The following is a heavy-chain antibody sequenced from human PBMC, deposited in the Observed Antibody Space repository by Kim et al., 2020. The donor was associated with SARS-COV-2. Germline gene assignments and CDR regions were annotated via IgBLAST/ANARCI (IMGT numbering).Heavy chain of an antibody. Sequence: GGSLRLSCAASGFTFSSYSMNWVRQAPGKGLEWVSYISSSSSTIYYADSVKGRFTISRDNAKNSLYLQMNSLRDEDTAVYYCARDGVYYDILTGYSYWGQGTLVTVSS. CDR2: ISSSSSTI. D-gene: IGHD3-9*01. CDR1: GFTFSSYS. J-gene: IGHJ4*02. V-gene: IGHV3-48*02. CDR3: ARDGVYYDILTGYSY.